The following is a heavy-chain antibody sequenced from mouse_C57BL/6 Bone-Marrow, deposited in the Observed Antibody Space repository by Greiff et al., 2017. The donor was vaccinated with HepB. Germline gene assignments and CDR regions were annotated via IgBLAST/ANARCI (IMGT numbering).Heavy chain of an antibody. CDR3: ARGLGKDY. D-gene: IGHD4-1*01. CDR1: GFNIKDTY. CDR2: IDPANGNT. J-gene: IGHJ2*01. Sequence: SGAELVKPGASVKLSCTASGFNIKDTYMNWVKQRPEQGLEWIGRIDPANGNTKYDPKFQGKATITADTSSNTAYLQLSSLTSEDTAVYYCARGLGKDYWGQGTTLTGSS. V-gene: IGHV14-3*02.